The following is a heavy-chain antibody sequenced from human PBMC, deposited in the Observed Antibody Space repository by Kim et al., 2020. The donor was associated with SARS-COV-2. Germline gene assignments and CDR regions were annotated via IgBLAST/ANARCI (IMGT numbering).Heavy chain of an antibody. J-gene: IGHJ6*01. D-gene: IGHD6-19*01. CDR2: VRSKANNYGT. CDR3: MQWLETYSMDV. Sequence: GGSLRLSCAASGFAFSGSAIHWVRQASGKGLEWVGRVRSKANNYGTVYAASLKGKCTISRDDSENTAYLQMSSLKTDDTAVYYCMQWLETYSMDVWGQGT. CDR1: GFAFSGSA. V-gene: IGHV3-73*01.